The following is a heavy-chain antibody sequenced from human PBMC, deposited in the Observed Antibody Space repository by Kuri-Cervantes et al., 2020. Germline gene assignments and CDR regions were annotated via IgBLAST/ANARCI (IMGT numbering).Heavy chain of an antibody. CDR1: GYTFTSYD. J-gene: IGHJ6*02. Sequence: ASVKVSCKASGYTFTSYDINWVRQATGQGLEWMGWMNPNSGNTGYAQKFQGRVTMTRNTSISTAYMELSSLRSEDTAVYYCASSLRYFDWLPTTYGMDVWGQGTTVTVSS. V-gene: IGHV1-8*01. CDR2: MNPNSGNT. D-gene: IGHD3-9*01. CDR3: ASSLRYFDWLPTTYGMDV.